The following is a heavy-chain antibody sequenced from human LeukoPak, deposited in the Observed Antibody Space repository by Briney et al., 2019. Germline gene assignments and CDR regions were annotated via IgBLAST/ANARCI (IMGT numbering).Heavy chain of an antibody. V-gene: IGHV4-34*01. CDR3: ARPGLAYCGGDCYSTEGYYFDY. J-gene: IGHJ4*02. D-gene: IGHD2-21*01. CDR1: GFTVSSNY. CDR2: INHSGST. Sequence: PGGSLRLSCAASGFTVSSNYMSWIRQSPGKGLEWIGEINHSGSTNYNPSLKSRVTISVDTSRNQFSLRLTSVTAADAAMYYCARPGLAYCGGDCYSTEGYYFDYWSQGTLVAVSS.